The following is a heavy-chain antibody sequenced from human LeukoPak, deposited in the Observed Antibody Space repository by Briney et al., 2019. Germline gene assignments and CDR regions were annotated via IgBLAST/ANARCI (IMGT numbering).Heavy chain of an antibody. CDR1: GFTLSSYS. J-gene: IGHJ4*02. V-gene: IGHV3-48*01. CDR3: AREVGEDY. D-gene: IGHD2-15*01. CDR2: ISSSSSTI. Sequence: PGGSLRLSCAASGFTLSSYSMNWVRQAPGKGLEWISYISSSSSTIYYADPVKGRFTISRDNAKNSLYLQMNSLRAEDTAVYYCAREVGEDYWGQGTLVTVSS.